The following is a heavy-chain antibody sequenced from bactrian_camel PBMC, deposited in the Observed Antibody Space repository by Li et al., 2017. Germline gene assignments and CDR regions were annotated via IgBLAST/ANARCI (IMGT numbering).Heavy chain of an antibody. CDR3: AAKSPGGGWYSPGSYNY. J-gene: IGHJ4*01. Sequence: HVQLVESGEGSVLAGGSLRLSCQASTLSYSRACVGWFRQAPGREREGVAPIDRNRNTRYADSVKGRFTVSKDNAKNTLYLQMNSLMPEDSAMYYCAAKSPGGGWYSPGSYNYWGQGTQVTVS. CDR2: IDRNRNT. D-gene: IGHD6*01. CDR1: TLSYSRAC. V-gene: IGHV3S26*01.